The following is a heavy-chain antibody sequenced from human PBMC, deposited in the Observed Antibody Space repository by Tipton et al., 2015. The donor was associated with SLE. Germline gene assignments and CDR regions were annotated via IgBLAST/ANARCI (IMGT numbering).Heavy chain of an antibody. D-gene: IGHD1-26*01. J-gene: IGHJ4*02. CDR1: GFTFSNAW. V-gene: IGHV3-23*01. CDR2: ISGSGGST. Sequence: SLRLSCAASGFTFSNAWMSWVRQAPGKGLEWVSAISGSGGSTYYADSVKGRFTISRDNSKNTLYLQMNSLRAEDTAVYYCAKAREGFDYWGQGTLVTVSS. CDR3: AKAREGFDY.